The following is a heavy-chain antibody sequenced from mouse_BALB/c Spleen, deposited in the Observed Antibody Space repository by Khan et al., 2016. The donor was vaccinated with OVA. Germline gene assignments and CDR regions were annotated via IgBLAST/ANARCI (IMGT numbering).Heavy chain of an antibody. Sequence: EVKLLESGPSLVKPSQTLSLTCSVTGVSFTSGFWNWIRKFPGNKFEYLGYVTYSGNTYYNSSLKCRISITRDTSKSQYYMHLNSVTTEDTATYACARSYGSWAMDYWGQGTSVTVSS. CDR2: VTYSGNT. CDR3: ARSYGSWAMDY. CDR1: GVSFTSGF. D-gene: IGHD1-1*01. V-gene: IGHV3-8*02. J-gene: IGHJ4*01.